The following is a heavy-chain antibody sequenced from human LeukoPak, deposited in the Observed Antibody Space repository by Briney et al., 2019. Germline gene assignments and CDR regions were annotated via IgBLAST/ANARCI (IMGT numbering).Heavy chain of an antibody. D-gene: IGHD3-22*01. CDR3: AKVSVVAGRNAFDI. CDR1: GLTFSSYA. V-gene: IGHV3-23*01. J-gene: IGHJ3*02. CDR2: IGGSGTST. Sequence: GGSLRLSCAASGLTFSSYATSWVRQAPGKGLEWVSVIGGSGTSTYYADSVKGRFTISRDNSKNMLYLQMNSLRVEDTAIYYCAKVSVVAGRNAFDIWGQGTMVTVSS.